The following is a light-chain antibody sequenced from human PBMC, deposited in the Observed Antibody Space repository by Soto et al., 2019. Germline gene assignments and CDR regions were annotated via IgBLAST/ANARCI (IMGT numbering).Light chain of an antibody. V-gene: IGKV3-15*01. CDR3: QQYNNWPRT. CDR2: GPS. CDR1: QSVTAS. Sequence: EIVMTQSPATLSVSAGKRATLSCRASQSVTASLAWYQQKPGQAPRLILYGPSARATGIPARFSGSGSGTEFTLTISSLQSEDFAVYYCQQYNNWPRTFGQGTKVDIK. J-gene: IGKJ1*01.